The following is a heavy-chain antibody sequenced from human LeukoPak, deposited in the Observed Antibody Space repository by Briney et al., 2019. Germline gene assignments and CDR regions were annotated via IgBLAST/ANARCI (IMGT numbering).Heavy chain of an antibody. CDR2: IKSKTDGGTT. CDR1: GFTFSNAW. Sequence: GGSLRLSCASSGFTFSNAWMSWVRQAPGKGLEWVGRIKSKTDGGTTDYTAPVKGRFTISRDDSKNTLYLQMNSLKTEDTAVYYCTTDYSGYDYFGYYYYYMDVWGKGTTVTVSS. D-gene: IGHD5-12*01. CDR3: TTDYSGYDYFGYYYYYMDV. J-gene: IGHJ6*03. V-gene: IGHV3-15*01.